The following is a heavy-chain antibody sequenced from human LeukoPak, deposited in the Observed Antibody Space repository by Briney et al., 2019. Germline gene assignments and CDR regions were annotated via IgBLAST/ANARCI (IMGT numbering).Heavy chain of an antibody. J-gene: IGHJ4*02. CDR3: AREILYYDSSGPKGGFDY. CDR2: IYTSGST. Sequence: PSETLSLTCTVSGGSISSYYWSWIREPAGKGREWIGHIYTSGSTNYNPSLKSRVTMSADTSKNQFSLRLSSVTAADTAVYYCAREILYYDSSGPKGGFDYWGQGTRVTVSS. CDR1: GGSISSYY. V-gene: IGHV4-4*07. D-gene: IGHD3-22*01.